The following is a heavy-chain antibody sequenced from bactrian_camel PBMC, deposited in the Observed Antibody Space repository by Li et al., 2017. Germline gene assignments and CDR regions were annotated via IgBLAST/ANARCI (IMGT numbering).Heavy chain of an antibody. D-gene: IGHD7*01. Sequence: HVQLVESGGGSVQAGGSLRLSCTLSETGYVTTGCMGWFRQAPGNSRERVATIDSDGDTSYADSVKGRFTITKNNAENTLYLQMNDLKFEDTGLYYCAISSRWWCDQVSQIENWGQGTQVTVS. V-gene: IGHV3S53*01. CDR3: AISSRWWCDQVSQIEN. J-gene: IGHJ4*01. CDR1: ETGYVTTG. CDR2: IDSDGDT.